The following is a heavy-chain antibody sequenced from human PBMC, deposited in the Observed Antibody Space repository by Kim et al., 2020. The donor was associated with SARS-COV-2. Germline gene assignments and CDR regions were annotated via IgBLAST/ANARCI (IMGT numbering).Heavy chain of an antibody. CDR1: GFTFKNYW. J-gene: IGHJ4*02. D-gene: IGHD3-10*01. Sequence: GGSLRLSCAASGFTFKNYWMGWVRQAPGKGLEWVATIRDDGIGKYYVDSLKGRFTISRDNAKNSVFLQMNSLRVEDTGIYYCVNNFRGPGNWGQGTLVTVSS. V-gene: IGHV3-7*01. CDR2: IRDDGIGK. CDR3: VNNFRGPGN.